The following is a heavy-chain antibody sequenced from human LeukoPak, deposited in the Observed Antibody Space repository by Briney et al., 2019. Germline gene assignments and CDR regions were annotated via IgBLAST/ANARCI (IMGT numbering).Heavy chain of an antibody. Sequence: GESLKISCKGSGYSFTSYWIGWVRQMPGKGLEWMGIIYPGDSDTRYSPSFQGQVTISADKSISTAYLQWSSLKASDTAMYYCATLPEYGSSQGEVDYWGQGTLVTVSS. V-gene: IGHV5-51*01. D-gene: IGHD6-6*01. CDR1: GYSFTSYW. J-gene: IGHJ4*02. CDR2: IYPGDSDT. CDR3: ATLPEYGSSQGEVDY.